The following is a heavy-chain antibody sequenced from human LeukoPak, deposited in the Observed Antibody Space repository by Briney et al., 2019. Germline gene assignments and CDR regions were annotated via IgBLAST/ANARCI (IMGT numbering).Heavy chain of an antibody. J-gene: IGHJ6*02. CDR3: ARGLYNYDSSGYYHYYGVDV. CDR1: GFTFSTYA. V-gene: IGHV3-66*01. CDR2: IYSGGST. Sequence: GGSLRLSCAASGFTFSTYAVTWVRQAPGKGLEWVSVIYSGGSTYYADSVKGRFTISRDNSKNTLYLQMNSLRAEDTAVYYCARGLYNYDSSGYYHYYGVDVWGQGTTVTVSS. D-gene: IGHD3-22*01.